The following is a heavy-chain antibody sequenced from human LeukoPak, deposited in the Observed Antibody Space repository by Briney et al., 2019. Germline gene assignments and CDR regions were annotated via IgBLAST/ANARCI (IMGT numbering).Heavy chain of an antibody. CDR3: ARVGYSSSSGVDY. D-gene: IGHD6-6*01. CDR2: INPNSGGT. CDR1: GYTFTGYY. Sequence: ASVKVSCKASGYTFTGYYMHWVRQAPGQGLEWMGRINPNSGGTNYAQKFQGRVTMTRDTSISTAYMELSRPRSDDTAVYYCARVGYSSSSGVDYWGQGTLVTVSS. V-gene: IGHV1-2*06. J-gene: IGHJ4*02.